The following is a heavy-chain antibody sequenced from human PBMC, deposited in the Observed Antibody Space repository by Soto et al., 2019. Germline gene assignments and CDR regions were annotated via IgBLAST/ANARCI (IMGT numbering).Heavy chain of an antibody. CDR2: INHSGST. Sequence: SETLSLTCAVYGGSFSGYYWSWIRQPPGKGLEWIGEINHSGSTNYNPSLKSRVTISVDTSKNQFSLKLSSVTAADTAVYYCARGLANPDAFDIWGQGTMVTVSS. V-gene: IGHV4-34*01. J-gene: IGHJ3*02. CDR3: ARGLANPDAFDI. CDR1: GGSFSGYY.